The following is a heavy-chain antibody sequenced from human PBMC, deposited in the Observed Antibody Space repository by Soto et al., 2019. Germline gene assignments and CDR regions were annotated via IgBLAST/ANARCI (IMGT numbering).Heavy chain of an antibody. D-gene: IGHD3-10*01. CDR2: ISYDGSNQ. J-gene: IGHJ6*02. V-gene: IGHV3-30*04. Sequence: QVQLVESGGGVVQPGRSLRLSCAASGFTFSSYAMHWVRQAPGKGLEWVAAISYDGSNQYYADSVKGRFTISRDNSKKMLYLQINSLRADDSAVYYCAKDRHYYGSGSLHSYGMDVWGHGTTVTVSS. CDR3: AKDRHYYGSGSLHSYGMDV. CDR1: GFTFSSYA.